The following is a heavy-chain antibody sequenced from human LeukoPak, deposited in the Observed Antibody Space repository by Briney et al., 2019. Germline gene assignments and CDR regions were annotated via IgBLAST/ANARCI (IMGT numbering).Heavy chain of an antibody. D-gene: IGHD3-10*01. Sequence: GGSLRLSCAASGFTFSSYAMTWVRQAPGKGLEWVSTISGSGNSTYYADSVKGRFTISRDNSKNTLYLQMNSLRAEDTAVYYCARTRGYGSGSYFDYWGQGTLVTVSS. CDR2: ISGSGNST. CDR1: GFTFSSYA. CDR3: ARTRGYGSGSYFDY. J-gene: IGHJ4*02. V-gene: IGHV3-23*01.